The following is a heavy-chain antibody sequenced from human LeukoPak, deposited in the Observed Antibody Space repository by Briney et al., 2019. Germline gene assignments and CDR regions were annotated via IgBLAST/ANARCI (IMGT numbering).Heavy chain of an antibody. CDR3: ARDEYGSGSYYNAY. CDR1: GGSFSGYY. Sequence: SETLSLTCAVYGGSFSGYYWSWIRQPPGKGLEWIEEINHSGSTNYNPSLKSRVTISVDTSKNQFSLKLSSVTAADTAVYYCARDEYGSGSYYNAYWGQGTLVTVSS. V-gene: IGHV4-34*01. D-gene: IGHD3-10*01. J-gene: IGHJ4*02. CDR2: INHSGST.